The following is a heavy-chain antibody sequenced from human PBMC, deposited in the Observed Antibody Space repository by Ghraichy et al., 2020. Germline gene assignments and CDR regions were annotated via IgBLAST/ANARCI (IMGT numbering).Heavy chain of an antibody. CDR1: GTSIRAYF. Sequence: SETLSLTCTVSGTSIRAYFWSWIRQPPGKGLEWIGDNFYSGGASYNPSLKSRVTISIDASNNQFSLNLTSVTAADTAVYYCARMGGYKAPLWYWSQGTLVAVSS. CDR3: ARMGGYKAPLWY. D-gene: IGHD3-10*01. CDR2: NFYSGGA. V-gene: IGHV4-59*01. J-gene: IGHJ4*02.